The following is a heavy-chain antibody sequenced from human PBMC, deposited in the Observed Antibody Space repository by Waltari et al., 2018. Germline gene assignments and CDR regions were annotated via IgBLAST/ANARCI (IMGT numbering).Heavy chain of an antibody. V-gene: IGHV4-38-2*01. Sequence: QVQLQESGPGLVKPSETLSLTCAVSGYSISSGYYWGWIRQPQGKGLEWIGSIYHSGSTYYNPSLTGRVPISVDTSKNPFSLKLSSVTAADTAVYYCARHRANYSNWFDPWGQGTLVTVSS. CDR2: IYHSGST. CDR1: GYSISSGYY. J-gene: IGHJ5*02. D-gene: IGHD4-4*01. CDR3: ARHRANYSNWFDP.